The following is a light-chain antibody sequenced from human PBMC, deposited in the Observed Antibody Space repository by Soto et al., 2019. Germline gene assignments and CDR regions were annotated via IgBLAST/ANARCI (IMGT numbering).Light chain of an antibody. V-gene: IGKV3-11*01. CDR3: QPRSNWPS. CDR1: QSVSST. J-gene: IGKJ4*01. CDR2: DAS. Sequence: EIVLTQSPATLSLSPGERATLSCRASQSVSSTLAWYQQKPGKAPRLLIHDASNRATAIPASFSGSGSGTDFTLTISSLEPEDFAVYYCQPRSNWPSFGGGTKVEIK.